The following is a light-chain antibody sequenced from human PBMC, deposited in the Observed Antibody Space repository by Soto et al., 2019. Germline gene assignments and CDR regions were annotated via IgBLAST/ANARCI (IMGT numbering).Light chain of an antibody. CDR3: QQYYATPYS. CDR2: WAS. Sequence: DIVMTQSPDSLVVSLGERATITCKSSQSVLYSSNNKNYLAWYQQKPGQSPKLLIYWASSRESGVPDRFSGSGSGTDFTLTISSLQAEDVAVYCCQQYYATPYSFGQGTKLEI. J-gene: IGKJ2*03. V-gene: IGKV4-1*01. CDR1: QSVLYSSNNKNY.